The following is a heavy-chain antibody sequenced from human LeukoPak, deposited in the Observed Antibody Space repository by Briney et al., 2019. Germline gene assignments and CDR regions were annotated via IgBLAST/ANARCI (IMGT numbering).Heavy chain of an antibody. J-gene: IGHJ3*02. CDR3: ARDFKVDGSSGYYAFDI. V-gene: IGHV4-59*01. Sequence: PSETLSLTCTVSGDSISSYYWGWIRQPPGKGLEWIGFTYYSGTINYNPSLKSRVTISEDTSKNQFSLRLSSVTAADTAVYYCARDFKVDGSSGYYAFDIWGQGTMVNVSS. CDR2: TYYSGTI. CDR1: GDSISSYY. D-gene: IGHD3-22*01.